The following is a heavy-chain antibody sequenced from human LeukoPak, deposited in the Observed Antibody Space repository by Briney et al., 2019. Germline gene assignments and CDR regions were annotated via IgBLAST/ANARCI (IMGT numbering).Heavy chain of an antibody. V-gene: IGHV1-2*02. J-gene: IGHJ4*02. Sequence: ASVTVSFKASGYTFTGYYMHWVRQAPGQGLAWMGWINPNSGGTNYAQKLQGRVTMTRDTSVSTAYMELSRPRSDDTAVYYCARVASSGLGSQYYFDYWGQGTLVTVSS. D-gene: IGHD3-22*01. CDR1: GYTFTGYY. CDR2: INPNSGGT. CDR3: ARVASSGLGSQYYFDY.